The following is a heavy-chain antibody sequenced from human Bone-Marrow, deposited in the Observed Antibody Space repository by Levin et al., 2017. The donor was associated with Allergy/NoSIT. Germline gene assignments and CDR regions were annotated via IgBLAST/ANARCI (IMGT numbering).Heavy chain of an antibody. J-gene: IGHJ3*02. CDR2: INPNSGGT. Sequence: ASVKVSCKASGYTFTGYYMHWVRQAPGQGLEWMGWINPNSGGTNYAQKFQGRVTMTRDTSISTAYMELSRLRSDDTAVYYCARGSTYYYDSSGYSDDAFDSWGQGTMVTVSS. V-gene: IGHV1-2*02. CDR3: ARGSTYYYDSSGYSDDAFDS. CDR1: GYTFTGYY. D-gene: IGHD3-22*01.